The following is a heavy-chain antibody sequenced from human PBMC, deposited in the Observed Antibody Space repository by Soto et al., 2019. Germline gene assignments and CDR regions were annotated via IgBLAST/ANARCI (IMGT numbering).Heavy chain of an antibody. V-gene: IGHV3-30*03. CDR1: GFTFSSYG. CDR2: ISYDGSNK. J-gene: IGHJ4*02. D-gene: IGHD1-26*01. CDR3: ASRGGGSYSPFDY. Sequence: QVQLVESGGGVVQPGRSLRLSCAASGFTFSSYGMHWVRQAPGKGLEWVAVISYDGSNKYYADSVKGRFTISRDNSKNTLYLQMNSLRAEDTAVYYCASRGGGSYSPFDYWGQGTLVTVSS.